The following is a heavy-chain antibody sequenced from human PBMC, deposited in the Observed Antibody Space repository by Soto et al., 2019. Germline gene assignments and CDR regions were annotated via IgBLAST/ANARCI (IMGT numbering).Heavy chain of an antibody. J-gene: IGHJ4*02. CDR2: VYYRGRS. V-gene: IGHV4-39*01. D-gene: IGHD2-8*01. Sequence: PSETLSLTCTVSGGSVSNSNYYWGWIRQSPGKGLEWIGSVYYRGRSYSKSSVKSRVTISVDTSKNQFSLNLNSVTASDTAVYYCVSKRTSVLPQAYFDYWGPGALVTVYS. CDR3: VSKRTSVLPQAYFDY. CDR1: GGSVSNSNYY.